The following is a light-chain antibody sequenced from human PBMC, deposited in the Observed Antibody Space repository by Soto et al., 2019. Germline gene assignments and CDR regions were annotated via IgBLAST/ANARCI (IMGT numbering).Light chain of an antibody. CDR2: TAS. V-gene: IGKV1-27*01. CDR1: QGISNY. J-gene: IGKJ4*01. CDR3: QNYNSAPQLT. Sequence: DIQMTQSPSSLSASVGDSVTIACRASQGISNYLAWYQQKPGKVPKLLICTASTLQPGVPSRFSGSGSGTDFTLTISSLQPEDVATYYCQNYNSAPQLTFGGGTKVEI.